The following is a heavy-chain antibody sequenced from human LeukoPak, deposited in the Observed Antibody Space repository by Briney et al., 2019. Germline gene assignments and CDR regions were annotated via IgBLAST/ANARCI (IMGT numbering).Heavy chain of an antibody. J-gene: IGHJ3*02. CDR1: GFTFSSYG. V-gene: IGHV3-30*18. CDR3: ANAGAQGTTGDAFDI. CDR2: ISYDGSNK. Sequence: PGRSLRLSCAASGFTFSSYGMHWVRQAPGKGLEWVAVISYDGSNKYYADSVKGRFTISRDNSKNTLYLQMNSLRAGDTAVYYCANAGAQGTTGDAFDIWGQGTMVTVSS. D-gene: IGHD1-7*01.